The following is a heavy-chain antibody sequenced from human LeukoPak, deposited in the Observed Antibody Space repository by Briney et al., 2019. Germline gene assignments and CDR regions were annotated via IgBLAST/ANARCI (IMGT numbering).Heavy chain of an antibody. Sequence: SETLSLTCTVSGGYIISGGSYWGWIRQPPGKGLEWIWSIYYSGSTWYNPALKSRATISVDTPKNQFSLRLTSVTAADTAVYYCSRRDCSQSSCFYWYFDLWGRGTLLTVSS. V-gene: IGHV4-39*07. CDR1: GGYIISGGSY. CDR2: IYYSGST. D-gene: IGHD2-2*01. CDR3: SRRDCSQSSCFYWYFDL. J-gene: IGHJ2*01.